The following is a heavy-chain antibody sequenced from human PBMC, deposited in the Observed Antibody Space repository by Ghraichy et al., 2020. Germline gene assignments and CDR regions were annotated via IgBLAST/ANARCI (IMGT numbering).Heavy chain of an antibody. V-gene: IGHV3-64D*06. Sequence: GGSLRLSCSASGLIFSDHVMHWVRQPPGKGLEYVSAISGDGGVTYYADSVKGRFTISRDNSKNMVYLQMNSLRTEDTAVYYCFSWNGGHWGQGTLVTVSS. CDR2: ISGDGGVT. CDR3: FSWNGGH. CDR1: GLIFSDHV. J-gene: IGHJ4*02. D-gene: IGHD1-1*01.